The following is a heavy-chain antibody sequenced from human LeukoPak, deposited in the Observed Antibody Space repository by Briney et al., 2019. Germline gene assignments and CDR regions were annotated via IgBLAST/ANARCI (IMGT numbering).Heavy chain of an antibody. CDR2: INHSGST. J-gene: IGHJ4*02. CDR3: ARRPYYDFWSGYAFDY. Sequence: SETLSLTCAVYGGSFSGYYWSWIRQPPGKGLEWIGEINHSGSTNYNPSLKSRVTISVDTSKNQFSLKLSSVTAADTAVYYCARRPYYDFWSGYAFDYWGQGTLVTVSS. V-gene: IGHV4-34*01. CDR1: GGSFSGYY. D-gene: IGHD3-3*01.